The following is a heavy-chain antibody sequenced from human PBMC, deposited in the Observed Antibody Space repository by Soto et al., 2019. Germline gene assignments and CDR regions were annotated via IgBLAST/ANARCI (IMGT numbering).Heavy chain of an antibody. J-gene: IGHJ4*02. D-gene: IGHD4-17*01. Sequence: EVQLLESGGGLVQPGGSLRLSCAASGFTFSSYAMSWVRQDPGKGLEWVSAISGSGGSTSYADSVKGRFTISGDNSKNTLDLQMNSLRAEDTAVYDCAKDTRDYGDDGGGYLGQGTLVTVSA. CDR3: AKDTRDYGDDGGGY. CDR2: ISGSGGST. CDR1: GFTFSSYA. V-gene: IGHV3-23*01.